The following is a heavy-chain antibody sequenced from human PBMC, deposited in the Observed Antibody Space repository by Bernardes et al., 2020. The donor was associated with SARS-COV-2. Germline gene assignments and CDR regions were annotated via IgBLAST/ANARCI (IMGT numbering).Heavy chain of an antibody. V-gene: IGHV3-74*01. Sequence: GGSLRLSCAASGFTFSSYWMHWVRQAPGKGLVWVSRINSDGSSTSYADSVKGRFTISRDNAKNTLYLQMNSLRAEDTAVYYCARDLRYFDWTGFYYYYGMDVWGQGTTVTVSS. D-gene: IGHD3-9*01. CDR2: INSDGSST. CDR1: GFTFSSYW. J-gene: IGHJ6*02. CDR3: ARDLRYFDWTGFYYYYGMDV.